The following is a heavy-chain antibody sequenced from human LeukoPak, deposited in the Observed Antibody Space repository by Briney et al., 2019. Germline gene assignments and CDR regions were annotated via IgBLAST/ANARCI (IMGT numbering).Heavy chain of an antibody. CDR3: ARTDVVRGVITEY. CDR1: GGSFSEYY. J-gene: IGHJ4*02. D-gene: IGHD3-10*01. Sequence: KASETLSLTCAVYGGSFSEYYWNWIRQPPGKGLEWMGEIKHSGGTNYKPALKRRLTISEDTSKRQFSLKLTSVTAADTAVYYCARTDVVRGVITEYWGQGSLVTVSS. V-gene: IGHV4-34*01. CDR2: IKHSGGT.